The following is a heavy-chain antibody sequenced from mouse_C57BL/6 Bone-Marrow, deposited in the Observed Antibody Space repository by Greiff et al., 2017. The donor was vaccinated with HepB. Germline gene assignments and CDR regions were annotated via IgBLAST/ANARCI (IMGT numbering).Heavy chain of an antibody. J-gene: IGHJ2*01. CDR2: ISNLAYSI. V-gene: IGHV5-15*01. D-gene: IGHD3-2*02. Sequence: DVKLVESGGGLVQPGGSLKLSCAASGFTFSDYGMAWVRQAPRKGPEWVAFISNLAYSIYYADTVTGRFTISRENAKNTRYLEMSSLRSEDTAMYYRERQTAQATVDYWGQGTTLTVSS. CDR1: GFTFSDYG. CDR3: ERQTAQATVDY.